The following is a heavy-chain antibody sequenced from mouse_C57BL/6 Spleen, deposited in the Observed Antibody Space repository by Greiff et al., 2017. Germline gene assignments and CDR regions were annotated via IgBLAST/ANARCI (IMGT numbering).Heavy chain of an antibody. CDR2: IRLKSDNYAT. D-gene: IGHD2-13*01. J-gene: IGHJ4*01. V-gene: IGHV6-3*01. Sequence: EVKLVESGGGLVQPGGSMKLSCVASGFTFSNYWMNWVRQSPEKGLEWVAQIRLKSDNYATHYAESVKGRFTISRDDSKSSVYLQMNNLRAEDTGIYYCTATDGLQPYYAMDYWGQGTSVTVSS. CDR1: GFTFSNYW. CDR3: TATDGLQPYYAMDY.